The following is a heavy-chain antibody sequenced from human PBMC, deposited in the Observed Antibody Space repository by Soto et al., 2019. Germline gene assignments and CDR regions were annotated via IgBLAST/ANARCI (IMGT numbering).Heavy chain of an antibody. V-gene: IGHV3-53*01. CDR3: ARVDYGDYGWYFDL. CDR2: IYSGGST. CDR1: GFTVTNRY. D-gene: IGHD4-17*01. Sequence: EVQLVESGGGLIQPGGSLRLSCAASGFTVTNRYMTWVRQAPGKGQEWVSVIYSGGSTSYADSVKGRFTISRDNSKNILYLQMNSLRAEDTAVYYCARVDYGDYGWYFDLWGRGTLVTVSS. J-gene: IGHJ2*01.